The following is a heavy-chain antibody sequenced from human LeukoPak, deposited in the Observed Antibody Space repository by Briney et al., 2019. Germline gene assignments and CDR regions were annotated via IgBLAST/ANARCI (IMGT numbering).Heavy chain of an antibody. CDR1: GGSISSSYYY. J-gene: IGHJ4*02. Sequence: SETLSLTCTVSGGSISSSYYYWGWIRQPPGKGLEWIGSIYSSGSTYYNPSLKSRVTISVDTSKNQFSLKLSSVTAADTAVYYCARKIRKWIQLWFHFDYWGQGTLVTVSS. V-gene: IGHV4-39*01. CDR3: ARKIRKWIQLWFHFDY. D-gene: IGHD5-18*01. CDR2: IYSSGST.